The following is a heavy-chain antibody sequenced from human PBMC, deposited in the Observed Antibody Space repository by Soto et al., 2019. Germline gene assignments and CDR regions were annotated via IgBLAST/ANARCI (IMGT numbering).Heavy chain of an antibody. J-gene: IGHJ4*02. D-gene: IGHD3-16*01. V-gene: IGHV4-34*01. CDR2: INHSGST. Sequence: QVQLQQWGAGLLKPSETLSLTCAVYGGSFSGYYWSWIRQPPGKGLEWIGEINHSGSTNYNPSLKSRVTISVDTCKNQFSLKLSSLTAADTAVYYCARAGDGPRVYFDYWGQGTLVTVSS. CDR1: GGSFSGYY. CDR3: ARAGDGPRVYFDY.